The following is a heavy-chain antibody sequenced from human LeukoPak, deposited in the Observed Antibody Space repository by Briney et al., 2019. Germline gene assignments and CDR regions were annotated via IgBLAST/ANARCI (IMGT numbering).Heavy chain of an antibody. Sequence: PETLPLTCTVSGGSISSSSYNWGWIRQPPGKGLEWIGSIYYSGSTFYNPSLKSRVTISINTSKNQLSLKLSSVTAADTAVYYCASQPYYDSSGYYFYWGQGTLVTVSS. J-gene: IGHJ4*02. CDR3: ASQPYYDSSGYYFY. V-gene: IGHV4-39*01. CDR1: GGSISSSSYN. CDR2: IYYSGST. D-gene: IGHD3-22*01.